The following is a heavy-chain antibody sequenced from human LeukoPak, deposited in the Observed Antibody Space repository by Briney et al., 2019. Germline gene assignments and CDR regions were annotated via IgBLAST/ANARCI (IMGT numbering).Heavy chain of an antibody. CDR3: ARSTAGYGENTHPFDY. Sequence: SETLSLTCTVSGGSISSYYWSWIRQPPGKGLEWIGYIYYSGSTNYNPSLKSRVTISVDTSKNQFSLKLSSATAADTAVHYCARSTAGYGENTHPFDYWGQGTLVTVSS. D-gene: IGHD4-17*01. CDR2: IYYSGST. J-gene: IGHJ4*02. V-gene: IGHV4-59*01. CDR1: GGSISSYY.